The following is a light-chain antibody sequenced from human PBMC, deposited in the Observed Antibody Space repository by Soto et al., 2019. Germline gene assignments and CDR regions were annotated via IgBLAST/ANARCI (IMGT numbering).Light chain of an antibody. CDR2: EVS. J-gene: IGKJ2*01. Sequence: DVVLTQTPLSLSVALGQPASISCRSSQSLLHITGETFLYWYLQKPGQSPRRLIYEVSTRVSGVPDRFSGSGSGTDFTLEISRVEADDVGVYYCMQSSHLPSTFGQGTNLGIK. CDR1: QSLLHITGETF. CDR3: MQSSHLPST. V-gene: IGKV2-29*03.